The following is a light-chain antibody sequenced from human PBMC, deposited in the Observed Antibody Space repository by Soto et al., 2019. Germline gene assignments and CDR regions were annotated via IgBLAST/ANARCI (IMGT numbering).Light chain of an antibody. CDR2: DAS. Sequence: EIVLTQSPATLSLSPGERATLSCRASQSVSSYLAWSQQKRGQAPRLLIYDASNRATGIPARFSGSGSGTDFTLTISSLEPEDLAVYYCQQRSNWPYTLWPGDQAGDQT. CDR3: QQRSNWPYT. V-gene: IGKV3-11*01. CDR1: QSVSSY. J-gene: IGKJ2*01.